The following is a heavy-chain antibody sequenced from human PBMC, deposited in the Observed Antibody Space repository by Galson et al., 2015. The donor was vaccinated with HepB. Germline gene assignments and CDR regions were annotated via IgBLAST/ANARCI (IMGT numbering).Heavy chain of an antibody. D-gene: IGHD3-22*01. CDR3: AKDHYYQDTTGYYRYFEY. CDR1: GFIFSSYG. Sequence: SLRLSCAASGFIFSSYGMHWVRQAPGKGLEWVAVISYHGGITYYADSVKGRFTVSRDNSKNTLYLQMNSLRPEDTAMYYCAKDHYYQDTTGYYRYFEYWGQGTLVVVSS. CDR2: ISYHGGIT. V-gene: IGHV3-30*18. J-gene: IGHJ4*02.